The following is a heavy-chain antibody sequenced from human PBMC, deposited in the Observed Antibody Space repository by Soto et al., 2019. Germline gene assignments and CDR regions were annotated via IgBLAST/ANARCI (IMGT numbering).Heavy chain of an antibody. J-gene: IGHJ4*02. CDR1: GFTFSSYG. CDR2: ISYDGSNK. V-gene: IGHV3-30*18. CDR3: AKVSTIAARAHFDY. Sequence: GGSLRLSCAASGFTFSSYGMHWVRQAPGKGLEWVAVISYDGSNKYYADSVKGRFTISRDNSKNTLYLQMNSLRAEDTAVYYCAKVSTIAARAHFDYWGQGTLVTVSS. D-gene: IGHD6-6*01.